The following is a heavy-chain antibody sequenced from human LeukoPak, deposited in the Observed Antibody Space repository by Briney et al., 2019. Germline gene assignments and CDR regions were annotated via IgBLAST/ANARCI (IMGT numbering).Heavy chain of an antibody. Sequence: PPETLSLTCTVSGGSISSSTDYWGWIRQSPGKGLEWIGTIYSGGRTYYNPSLKSRVTISIDTSKNQFSLKLSSVTAADTAAYFCARHDYGDPFDFWGQGTLVTVSS. J-gene: IGHJ4*02. V-gene: IGHV4-39*01. CDR1: GGSISSSTDY. CDR2: IYSGGRT. D-gene: IGHD4-17*01. CDR3: ARHDYGDPFDF.